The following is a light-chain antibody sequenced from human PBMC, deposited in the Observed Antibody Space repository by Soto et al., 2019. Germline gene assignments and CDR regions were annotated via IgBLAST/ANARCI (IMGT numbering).Light chain of an antibody. Sequence: EIVLTQSPATLSLSPGERATLSCRASQSVSSYLAWYQQKPGQAPRLLIYDASNRATGIPARFSGSGSGTDFTLTISSLEPEDFAFYYCKQRSNQFTFGHGTKVDIK. CDR2: DAS. CDR1: QSVSSY. V-gene: IGKV3-11*01. CDR3: KQRSNQFT. J-gene: IGKJ3*01.